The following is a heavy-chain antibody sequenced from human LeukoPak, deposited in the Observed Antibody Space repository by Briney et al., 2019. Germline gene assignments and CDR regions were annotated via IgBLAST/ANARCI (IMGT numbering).Heavy chain of an antibody. CDR2: IYTSGST. D-gene: IGHD3-22*01. Sequence: SETLSFTCTVSDGSISNYYWSWIRQPAGKGLEWIGRIYTSGSTNYNPSLKSRVTMSVDTSKNQFSLKLSSVTAADTAVYYCARFSYDSSGYYGFDYWGQGALVTVSS. J-gene: IGHJ4*02. V-gene: IGHV4-4*07. CDR3: ARFSYDSSGYYGFDY. CDR1: DGSISNYY.